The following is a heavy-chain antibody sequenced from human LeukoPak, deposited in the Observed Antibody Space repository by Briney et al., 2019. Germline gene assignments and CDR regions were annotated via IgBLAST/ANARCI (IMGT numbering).Heavy chain of an antibody. CDR2: IDYSGNT. Sequence: SEALSLTCSVFGGSISRFYWSWIRQRPGKGLEWIGYIDYSGNTNYKPSLKTRMSMSVDTSKNQFSLRLTSVAAADTALYYCARHAADLPPWYFDSWGRGRLVTVSS. CDR1: GGSISRFY. CDR3: ARHAADLPPWYFDS. V-gene: IGHV4-59*08. J-gene: IGHJ4*02. D-gene: IGHD2-15*01.